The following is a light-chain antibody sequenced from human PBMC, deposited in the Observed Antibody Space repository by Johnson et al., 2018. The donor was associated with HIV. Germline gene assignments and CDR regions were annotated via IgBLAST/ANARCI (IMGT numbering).Light chain of an antibody. CDR3: GTWDSSLSAGGNV. V-gene: IGLV1-51*02. Sequence: HSVLTQPPSVSAAPGQKVTISCSGSSSNIGNNFVSWYQQLPGTAPKLLIYENNKRPSGIPARFSGSKSGTSATLGITGLQTGDEADYYCGTWDSSLSAGGNVFGTGTKVTV. CDR1: SSNIGNNF. CDR2: ENN. J-gene: IGLJ1*01.